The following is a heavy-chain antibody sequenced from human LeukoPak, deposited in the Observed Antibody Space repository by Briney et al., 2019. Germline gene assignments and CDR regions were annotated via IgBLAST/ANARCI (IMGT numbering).Heavy chain of an antibody. CDR1: GFTFDDYA. Sequence: GGSLRLSCEVSGFTFDDYAMHWVRQAPGKGVERGSGISGKGGSMGYAVSVRGRFTISRDNAKKSLFLQMNSLRAEDTAFYYCVKDSGAYHHETAGFVRGNWFDPWGQGTLVTVSA. CDR2: ISGKGGSM. CDR3: VKDSGAYHHETAGFVRGNWFDP. V-gene: IGHV3-9*01. J-gene: IGHJ5*02. D-gene: IGHD2-21*02.